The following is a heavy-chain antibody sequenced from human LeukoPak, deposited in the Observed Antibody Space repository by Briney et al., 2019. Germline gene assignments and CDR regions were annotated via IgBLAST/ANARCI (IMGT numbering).Heavy chain of an antibody. CDR1: GVSITSGTYY. CDR2: IFSTGRV. CDR3: ARASETAMVTL. D-gene: IGHD5-18*01. J-gene: IGHJ4*02. Sequence: PSETLSLTCTVSGVSITSGTYYWTWIRQPAGKGLEWIGRIFSTGRVNYNPSLKSRVTMLLDTSKNHISLKLTSVTAADTAIYFCARASETAMVTLWGQGTLVTVSS. V-gene: IGHV4-61*02.